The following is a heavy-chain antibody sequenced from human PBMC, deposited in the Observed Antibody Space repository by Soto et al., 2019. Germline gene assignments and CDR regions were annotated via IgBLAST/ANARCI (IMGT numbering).Heavy chain of an antibody. J-gene: IGHJ4*02. Sequence: QVQLQQSGPGLVKPSETLSLTCAVSGGSFGSYSWNWIRQPPGKGLEWIGKIYYSGGTGYNPSLRSRVTLSIDTSKHKLSLKLSSVTAADTSVYYCARDGFYTDRSGPRDDGFDYWGQGPLVTVSA. CDR1: GGSFGSYS. CDR2: IYYSGGT. CDR3: ARDGFYTDRSGPRDDGFDY. D-gene: IGHD3-22*01. V-gene: IGHV4-59*01.